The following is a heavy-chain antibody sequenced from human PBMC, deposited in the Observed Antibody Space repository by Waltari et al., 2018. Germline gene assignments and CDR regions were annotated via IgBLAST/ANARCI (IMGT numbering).Heavy chain of an antibody. CDR1: QFTFSSYW. CDR2: IKEDGSEK. Sequence: EVQLVESGGGLVQPGGSLRLSCAASQFTFSSYWMNWVRQAPGKGLEWVANIKEDGSEKYYVDSVKGRFTISRDNDKNSLYLQMNSLRAEDTAVYYCARGLPLLVSGYSYYYMDVWGKGTTVTISS. D-gene: IGHD1-26*01. J-gene: IGHJ6*03. CDR3: ARGLPLLVSGYSYYYMDV. V-gene: IGHV3-7*01.